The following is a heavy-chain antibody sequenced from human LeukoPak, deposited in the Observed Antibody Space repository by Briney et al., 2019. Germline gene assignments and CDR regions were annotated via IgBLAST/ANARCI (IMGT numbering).Heavy chain of an antibody. J-gene: IGHJ5*02. Sequence: SETLSLTCTVSGYSISSGYYWGWIRQPPGKGLEWIGSIYHSGSTYYNPSLKSRVTISVDASKNQFSLKLSSVTAADTAVYYCASYSYGYGSNWFDPWGQGTLVTVSS. V-gene: IGHV4-38-2*02. CDR3: ASYSYGYGSNWFDP. CDR2: IYHSGST. CDR1: GYSISSGYY. D-gene: IGHD5-18*01.